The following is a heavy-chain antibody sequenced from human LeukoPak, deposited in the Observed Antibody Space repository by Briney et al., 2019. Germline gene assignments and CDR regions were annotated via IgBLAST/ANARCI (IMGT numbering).Heavy chain of an antibody. J-gene: IGHJ4*02. CDR3: ARNVHGDYDDY. V-gene: IGHV1-18*01. CDR1: GGTFSSYG. D-gene: IGHD4-17*01. Sequence: SVKVSCKASGGTFSSYGISWVRQAPGQGLEWMGWISAYNGNTNYAQKLQGRVTMTTDTSTSTAYMELRSLRSDDTAVYYCARNVHGDYDDYWGQGTLVTVSS. CDR2: ISAYNGNT.